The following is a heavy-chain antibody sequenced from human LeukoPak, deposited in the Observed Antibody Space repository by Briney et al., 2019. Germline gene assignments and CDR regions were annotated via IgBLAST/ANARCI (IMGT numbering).Heavy chain of an antibody. CDR2: ISGSGSTI. J-gene: IGHJ4*02. V-gene: IGHV3-48*03. CDR3: ARVAPATYYYDSSGYYPPPYYFDY. D-gene: IGHD3-22*01. CDR1: GFTFSSYE. Sequence: GGSLRLSCAASGFTFSSYEMNWVRQAPGKGLEWVSSISGSGSTIYYADSVKGRFTISRDNAKNSLYLQMNSLRADDTAVYYCARVAPATYYYDSSGYYPPPYYFDYWGQGTLGTVSS.